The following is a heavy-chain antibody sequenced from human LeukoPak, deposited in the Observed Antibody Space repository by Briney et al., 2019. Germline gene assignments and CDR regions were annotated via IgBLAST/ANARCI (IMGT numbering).Heavy chain of an antibody. D-gene: IGHD1-26*01. V-gene: IGHV3-48*03. CDR3: AKSGTSFSFDY. CDR1: GFTFNSYE. J-gene: IGHJ4*02. CDR2: ISSSGSTI. Sequence: GGSLRLSCAASGFTFNSYEMNWVRQAPGKGLEWVSCISSSGSTIYYADSVKGRVTISRENAKSSLYLQMDSLRAEDTALYYCAKSGTSFSFDYWGQGTLVTVSS.